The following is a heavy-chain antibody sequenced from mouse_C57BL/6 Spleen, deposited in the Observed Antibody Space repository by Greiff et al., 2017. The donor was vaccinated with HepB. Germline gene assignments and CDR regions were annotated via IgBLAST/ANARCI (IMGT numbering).Heavy chain of an antibody. CDR2: ISYDGSN. V-gene: IGHV3-6*01. Sequence: EVKLMESGPGLVKPSQSLSLTCSVTGYSITSGYYWNWIRQFPGNKLEWMGYISYDGSNNYNPSLKNRISITRDTSKNQFFLKLNSVTTEDTATYYCAREGGWLLLAWFAYWGQGTLVTVSA. J-gene: IGHJ3*01. CDR3: AREGGWLLLAWFAY. CDR1: GYSITSGYY. D-gene: IGHD2-3*01.